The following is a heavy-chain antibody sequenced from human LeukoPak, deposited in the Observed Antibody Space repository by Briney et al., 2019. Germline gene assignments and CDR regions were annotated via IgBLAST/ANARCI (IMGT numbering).Heavy chain of an antibody. CDR1: GGSFSGYY. J-gene: IGHJ4*02. Sequence: SETLSLTCAVYGGSFSGYYWSWIRQPPGKGLEWIEEINHSGSTNYNPSLKSRVTISVDTSKNQFSLKLSSVTAADTAVYYCARGSSGSYWGQGTLVTVSS. CDR3: ARGSSGSY. V-gene: IGHV4-34*01. CDR2: INHSGST. D-gene: IGHD1-26*01.